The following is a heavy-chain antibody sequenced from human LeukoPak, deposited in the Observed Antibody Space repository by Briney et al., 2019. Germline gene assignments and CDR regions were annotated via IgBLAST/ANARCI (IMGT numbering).Heavy chain of an antibody. CDR1: GFTFSSYA. Sequence: GGSLRLSCAASGFTFSSYAMSWVRHAPGKGLEWVSAIRCSGGRTYYADSVKGRFTISRDNSKHTLYLQMNSLRAEDTAVYYCSNALGRWPDYWSQGTLVTVSS. V-gene: IGHV3-23*01. J-gene: IGHJ4*02. CDR3: SNALGRWPDY. CDR2: IRCSGGRT. D-gene: IGHD3-16*01.